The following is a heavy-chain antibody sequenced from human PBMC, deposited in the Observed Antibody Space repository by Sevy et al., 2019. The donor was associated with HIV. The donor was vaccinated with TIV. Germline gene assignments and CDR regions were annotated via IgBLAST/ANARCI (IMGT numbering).Heavy chain of an antibody. CDR2: ISHDGRNNK. CDR3: ARDRGEILSSAFNY. J-gene: IGHJ4*02. D-gene: IGHD3-10*01. V-gene: IGHV3-30*04. CDR1: AFTFSEYG. Sequence: GGSLRLSCAASAFTFSEYGMHWVRQAPGKGLEWVAVISHDGRNNKYNADSVKGRFTISRDNSKNTLYLQMNSLRAEDTAIYYCARDRGEILSSAFNYWGQGTLVTVSS.